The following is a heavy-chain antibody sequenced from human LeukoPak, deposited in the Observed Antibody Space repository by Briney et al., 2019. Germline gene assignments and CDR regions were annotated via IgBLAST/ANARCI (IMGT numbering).Heavy chain of an antibody. CDR3: ARVRFWGVEAAAASYYYMDV. CDR1: GGSISSSNYY. V-gene: IGHV4-39*01. Sequence: SETLSLTCTVSGGSISSSNYYWGWIRQPPRKGLEWIGSIYNSGSTYYHPSLKSRVTISVDTSKNQFSLKLNSVTAADTAVYYCARVRFWGVEAAAASYYYMDVWGEGTTVTVSS. D-gene: IGHD6-13*01. J-gene: IGHJ6*03. CDR2: IYNSGST.